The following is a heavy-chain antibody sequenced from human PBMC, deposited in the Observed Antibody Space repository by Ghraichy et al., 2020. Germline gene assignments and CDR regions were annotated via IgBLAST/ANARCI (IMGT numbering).Heavy chain of an antibody. CDR2: INQDESEK. V-gene: IGHV3-7*03. J-gene: IGHJ4*02. D-gene: IGHD4-17*01. CDR1: GFIFSSYW. Sequence: GGSLRLSCAASGFIFSSYWMSWVRQAPGKGLEWVANINQDESEKYYVDSVKGRFTISRDYAKKSVYLQMNSLRAEDTAVYYCARENGDYGDYFDYWGQGTRVTGSS. CDR3: ARENGDYGDYFDY.